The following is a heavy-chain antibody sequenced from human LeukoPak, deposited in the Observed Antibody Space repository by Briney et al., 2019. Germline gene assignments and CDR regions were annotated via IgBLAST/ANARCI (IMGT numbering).Heavy chain of an antibody. V-gene: IGHV4-34*01. CDR3: ARDPGYGDVG. D-gene: IGHD4-17*01. CDR1: GGSFSGYY. Sequence: SETLPLTCAVYGGSFSGYYWTWIRQPPGKGLEWIGEISHSGNTNYNPSLKSRVTISLDTSKNQFSLKLTSVTAADTAVYYCARDPGYGDVGWGQGTLVTVSS. CDR2: ISHSGNT. J-gene: IGHJ4*02.